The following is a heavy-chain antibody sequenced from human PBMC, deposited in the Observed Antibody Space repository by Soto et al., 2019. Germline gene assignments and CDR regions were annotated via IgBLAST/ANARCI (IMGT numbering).Heavy chain of an antibody. J-gene: IGHJ6*02. CDR3: AIEMWEYYGSGSYCNHYYYYGMDV. CDR1: GYTFTSYG. Sequence: ASVKVSCKASGYTFTSYGISWVRQAPGQGREWMGWISAYNGNTNYAQKLQGRVTMTTDTSTSTAYMELRSLRSDDTAVYYCAIEMWEYYGSGSYCNHYYYYGMDVSVQGTTLTHSS. D-gene: IGHD3-10*01. CDR2: ISAYNGNT. V-gene: IGHV1-18*01.